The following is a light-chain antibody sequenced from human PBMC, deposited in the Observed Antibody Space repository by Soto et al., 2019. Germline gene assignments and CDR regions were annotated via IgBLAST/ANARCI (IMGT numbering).Light chain of an antibody. V-gene: IGKV3-20*01. CDR2: GAS. J-gene: IGKJ5*01. CDR1: QSVDNSH. Sequence: ETVLTQSPGTLYFSPGERATLSCRASQSVDNSHVAWYQQRRGLPPRLLIYGASNRATGIPDRFSGSGSGADVTLTISRLEPEDFAVDFCQQYGNSPPGTFGQGTRLDI. CDR3: QQYGNSPPGT.